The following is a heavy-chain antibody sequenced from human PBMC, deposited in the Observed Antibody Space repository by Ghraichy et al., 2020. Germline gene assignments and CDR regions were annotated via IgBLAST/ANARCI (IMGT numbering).Heavy chain of an antibody. Sequence: LRETLSLTCAVSGGSISSSNWWSWVRQPPGKGLEWIGEIYHSGSTNYNPSLKSRVTISVDKSKNQFSLKLSSVTAADTAVYYCARGIQLYEYYYYGMDVWGQGTTVTVSS. V-gene: IGHV4-4*02. J-gene: IGHJ6*02. D-gene: IGHD5-18*01. CDR1: GGSISSSNW. CDR3: ARGIQLYEYYYYGMDV. CDR2: IYHSGST.